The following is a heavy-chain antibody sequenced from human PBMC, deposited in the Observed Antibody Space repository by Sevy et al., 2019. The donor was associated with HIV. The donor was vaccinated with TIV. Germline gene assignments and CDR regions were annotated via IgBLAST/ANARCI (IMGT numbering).Heavy chain of an antibody. D-gene: IGHD2-15*01. Sequence: GGSLRLSCTTSGFTFGPYAMGWFRQAPGKGLEWVAFIRGKPFGGTAEYAASVKGRFTISRDDSKSIAYLEMHSLKTEDTAVYYCAREAGVVVVVAANHFDYWGQGTLVTVSS. CDR2: IRGKPFGGTA. J-gene: IGHJ4*02. V-gene: IGHV3-49*03. CDR3: AREAGVVVVVAANHFDY. CDR1: GFTFGPYA.